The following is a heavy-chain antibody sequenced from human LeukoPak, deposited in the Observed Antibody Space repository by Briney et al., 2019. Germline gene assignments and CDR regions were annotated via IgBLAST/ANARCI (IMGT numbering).Heavy chain of an antibody. V-gene: IGHV3-23*01. CDR1: GFTFSGYG. Sequence: PGGSLRLSCAASGFTFSGYGMSWVRQAPGKRLEWVSAISGSGGSTYYADSVKGRFTISRDNSKNTLYLQMNSLRAEDTAVYYCANLDYGDYGVDYWGQGTLVTVSS. J-gene: IGHJ4*02. CDR3: ANLDYGDYGVDY. CDR2: ISGSGGST. D-gene: IGHD4-17*01.